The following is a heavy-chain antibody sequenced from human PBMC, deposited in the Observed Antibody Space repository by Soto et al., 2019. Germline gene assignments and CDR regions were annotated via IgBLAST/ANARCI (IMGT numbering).Heavy chain of an antibody. V-gene: IGHV3-33*01. CDR3: AREWELLRGFDY. D-gene: IGHD1-26*01. CDR2: IWYDGSNK. Sequence: VQLVESGGGVVQPGRSLRLSCAASGFTFSSYGMHWVRQAPGKGLEWVAVIWYDGSNKYYADSVKGRFTISRDNSKNTLYLQMNSLRAEDTAVYYCAREWELLRGFDYWGQGTLVTVSS. CDR1: GFTFSSYG. J-gene: IGHJ4*02.